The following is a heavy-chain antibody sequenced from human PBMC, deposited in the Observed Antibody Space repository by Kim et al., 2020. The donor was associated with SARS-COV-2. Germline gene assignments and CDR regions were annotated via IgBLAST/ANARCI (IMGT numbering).Heavy chain of an antibody. CDR3: TRGVIFYYESSGYYYTFDY. D-gene: IGHD3-22*01. CDR2: IRSKAYGGTT. Sequence: GGSLRLSCTAAGFTFGDYAMSWFRQAPGKGLEWVGFIRSKAYGGTTEYAASVKGRFTISRDDSKSIAYLQMNSLKTEDTAVYYCTRGVIFYYESSGYYYTFDYWGQGTLVTVSS. CDR1: GFTFGDYA. J-gene: IGHJ4*02. V-gene: IGHV3-49*03.